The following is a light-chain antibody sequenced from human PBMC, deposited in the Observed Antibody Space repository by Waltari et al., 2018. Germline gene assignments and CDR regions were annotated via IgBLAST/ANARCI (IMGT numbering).Light chain of an antibody. CDR1: QNVLYSSNNKNY. CDR2: RAS. Sequence: DIVMTQSPDSLTMSLGERATIDCKSSQNVLYSSNNKNYLAWYQQKPGQPPKLLIYRASTRESGVPDRFSGSGSGTDFTLTISSLQAEDVAVYYCQQYYSTPVTFGGGTKVEIK. CDR3: QQYYSTPVT. V-gene: IGKV4-1*01. J-gene: IGKJ4*01.